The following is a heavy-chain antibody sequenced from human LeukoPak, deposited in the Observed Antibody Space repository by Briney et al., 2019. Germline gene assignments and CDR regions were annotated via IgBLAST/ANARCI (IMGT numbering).Heavy chain of an antibody. D-gene: IGHD7-27*01. J-gene: IGHJ4*02. Sequence: PGGPLRLSCAASGFTFSSYGMHWVRQAPGKGLEWISSISGGSGSTYYADSVKGRFTISRDKSKNTLYLQMNSLRAEDTAVYYCAKGHWGDYWGQGTLVTVSS. CDR3: AKGHWGDY. CDR2: ISGGSGST. V-gene: IGHV3-23*01. CDR1: GFTFSSYG.